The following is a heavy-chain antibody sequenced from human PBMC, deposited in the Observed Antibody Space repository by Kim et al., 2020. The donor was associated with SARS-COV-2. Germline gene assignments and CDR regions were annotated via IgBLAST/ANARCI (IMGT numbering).Heavy chain of an antibody. CDR3: AKDRGIWFGESKGLDY. CDR2: ISWNSGSI. D-gene: IGHD3-10*01. V-gene: IGHV3-9*01. Sequence: GGSLRLSCAASGFTFDDYAIHWVRQAPGKGLEWVSGISWNSGSIGYADSVKGRFTISRDNAKNSLYLQMNSLRAEDTALYYCAKDRGIWFGESKGLDYWGQGTLVTVSS. CDR1: GFTFDDYA. J-gene: IGHJ4*02.